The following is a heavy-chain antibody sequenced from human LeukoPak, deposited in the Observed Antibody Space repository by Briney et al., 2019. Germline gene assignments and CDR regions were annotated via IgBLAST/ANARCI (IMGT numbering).Heavy chain of an antibody. J-gene: IGHJ4*02. CDR3: ARDSRYGGNSHFDY. D-gene: IGHD4-23*01. Sequence: SETLSLTCTVSGGSISSSSYYWGWIRQPPGKGLEWIGSIYYSGSTYYNPSLKSRVTISVDTSKNQFSLKLSSVTAADTAVYYCARDSRYGGNSHFDYWGQGTLVTVSS. CDR1: GGSISSSSYY. CDR2: IYYSGST. V-gene: IGHV4-39*07.